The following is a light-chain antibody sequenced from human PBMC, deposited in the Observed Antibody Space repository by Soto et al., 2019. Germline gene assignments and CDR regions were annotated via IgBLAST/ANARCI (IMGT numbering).Light chain of an antibody. Sequence: DIQMTQSPSSLSASVGDRVTITCRASQNLDNYLNWYQQKPGKAPNLLIYAASRLQSGVPSRFACSGSGTHFTLTITSLQPEDVGTYFCQQSVSTPIYSFGQGTKVEMK. CDR2: AAS. V-gene: IGKV1-39*01. CDR1: QNLDNY. CDR3: QQSVSTPIYS. J-gene: IGKJ2*03.